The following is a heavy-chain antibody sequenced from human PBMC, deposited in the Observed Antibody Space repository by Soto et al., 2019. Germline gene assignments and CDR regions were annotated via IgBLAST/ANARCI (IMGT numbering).Heavy chain of an antibody. V-gene: IGHV1-69*12. CDR1: GGTFSSYV. CDR3: AREELELRSYYYGMDV. D-gene: IGHD1-7*01. CDR2: IIPIFGTA. J-gene: IGHJ6*02. Sequence: QVQLVQSGAEVKKPGSSVKVSCKASGGTFSSYVISWVRQAPGQGLEWMGGIIPIFGTANYAQKFQGRVTITADESTSTAYMELSSLRSEDTAVYYCAREELELRSYYYGMDVWGQGTTVTVSS.